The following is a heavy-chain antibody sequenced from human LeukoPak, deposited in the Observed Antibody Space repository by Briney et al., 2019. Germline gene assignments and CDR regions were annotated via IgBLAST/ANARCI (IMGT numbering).Heavy chain of an antibody. V-gene: IGHV1-3*03. CDR2: INAGNGNT. J-gene: IGHJ4*02. CDR1: GYTFTSYA. Sequence: ASVKVSCKASGYTFTSYAMHWVRQAPGQRLEWVGWINAGNGNTKYSQEFQGRVTITRDTSASTAYMELSSLRSEDMAVYYCARGAGYSSSWYWPRIYYFDYWGQGTLVTVSS. D-gene: IGHD6-13*01. CDR3: ARGAGYSSSWYWPRIYYFDY.